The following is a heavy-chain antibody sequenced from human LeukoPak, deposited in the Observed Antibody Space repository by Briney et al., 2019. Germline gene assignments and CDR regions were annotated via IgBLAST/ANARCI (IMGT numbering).Heavy chain of an antibody. CDR3: ARDLSPRELLIY. Sequence: PGGSLRLSSAASGFTVNSNYMSWVRQAPGKGLEWVSVIYSDGRTFYVESVKGRFTVSRDTSKNTLYLQMNSLRAEDTAVYYCARDLSPRELLIYWGRGTLVTVSS. CDR1: GFTVNSNY. CDR2: IYSDGRT. J-gene: IGHJ4*02. V-gene: IGHV3-53*01. D-gene: IGHD1-7*01.